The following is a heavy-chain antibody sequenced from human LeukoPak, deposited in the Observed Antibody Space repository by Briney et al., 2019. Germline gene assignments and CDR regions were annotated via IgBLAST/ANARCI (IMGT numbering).Heavy chain of an antibody. Sequence: PGGSLRLSCSASGFTFSSYAMHWVRQAPGKGLEYVSAISSNGGSTYYADSVKGRFTISRDNSKNTLYLQMSSLRAEDTAVYYCGKGVVVPAAMFDYWGQGTLVTVSS. J-gene: IGHJ4*02. CDR3: GKGVVVPAAMFDY. CDR1: GFTFSSYA. V-gene: IGHV3-64D*06. D-gene: IGHD2-2*01. CDR2: ISSNGGST.